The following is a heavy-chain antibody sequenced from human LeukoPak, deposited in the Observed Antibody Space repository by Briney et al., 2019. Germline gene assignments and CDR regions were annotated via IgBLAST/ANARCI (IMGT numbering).Heavy chain of an antibody. J-gene: IGHJ4*02. V-gene: IGHV3-48*04. Sequence: GGSLRLSCAASGFTFSSYSMDWVRQAPGKGLERVSYISSSSSTIYYADSVKGRFTISRDNAKNSLYLQMNSLRAEDTAVYYCARAATTYYYDTSGYYWGQGTLVTVSS. CDR3: ARAATTYYYDTSGYY. D-gene: IGHD3-22*01. CDR2: ISSSSSTI. CDR1: GFTFSSYS.